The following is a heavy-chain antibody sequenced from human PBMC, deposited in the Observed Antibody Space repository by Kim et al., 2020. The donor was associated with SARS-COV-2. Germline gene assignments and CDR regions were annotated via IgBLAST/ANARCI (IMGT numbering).Heavy chain of an antibody. D-gene: IGHD2-15*01. V-gene: IGHV4-31*02. Sequence: LKSRVTISVDTSKNQFSLKLSSVTAADTAVYYCARDGVRRGGTYYGMDVWGQGTTVTVSS. J-gene: IGHJ6*02. CDR3: ARDGVRRGGTYYGMDV.